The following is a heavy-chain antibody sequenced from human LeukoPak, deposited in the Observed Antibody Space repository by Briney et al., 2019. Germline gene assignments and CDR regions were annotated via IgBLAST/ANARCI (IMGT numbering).Heavy chain of an antibody. CDR3: ARHSVPPPFDY. V-gene: IGHV4-30-2*01. Sequence: ASETLSLTCAVSGGSISSGGYSWSWIRQPPGKGLEWIGYIYHSGSTYYNPSLKSRVTISVDRSKNQFSLKLSSVTAADTAVYYCARHSVPPPFDYWGQGTLVTVSS. J-gene: IGHJ4*02. D-gene: IGHD2-2*01. CDR2: IYHSGST. CDR1: GGSISSGGYS.